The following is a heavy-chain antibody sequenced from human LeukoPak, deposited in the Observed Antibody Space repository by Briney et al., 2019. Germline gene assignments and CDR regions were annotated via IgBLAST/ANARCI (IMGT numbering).Heavy chain of an antibody. Sequence: ASVKVSCKASGGTFSSYAISWVRQAPGQGLEWMGGIIPIFGTANYAQKFQGRVTITADESTSTAYMELSSLRSEDTAVYYCASYDSSGYRPFDYWGQGTLVTVSS. CDR1: GGTFSSYA. V-gene: IGHV1-69*13. CDR2: IIPIFGTA. D-gene: IGHD3-22*01. J-gene: IGHJ4*02. CDR3: ASYDSSGYRPFDY.